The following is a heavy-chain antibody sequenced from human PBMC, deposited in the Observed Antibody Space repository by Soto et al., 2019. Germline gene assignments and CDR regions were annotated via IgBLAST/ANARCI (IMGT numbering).Heavy chain of an antibody. J-gene: IGHJ6*02. V-gene: IGHV4-59*01. D-gene: IGHD3-10*01. Sequence: SETLSLTCTVSGGSISSYYWSWIRQPPGKGLEWIGYIYYSGSTNYNPSLKSRVTISVDTSKNQFSLKLSSVTAADTAVYYCARTYGSGSYLSREQYYYYYGMDVWGQGTTVTVSS. CDR2: IYYSGST. CDR1: GGSISSYY. CDR3: ARTYGSGSYLSREQYYYYYGMDV.